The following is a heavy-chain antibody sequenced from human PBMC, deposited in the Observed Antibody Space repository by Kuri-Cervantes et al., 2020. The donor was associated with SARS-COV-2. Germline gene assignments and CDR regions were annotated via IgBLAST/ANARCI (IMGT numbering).Heavy chain of an antibody. CDR2: INHSGST. CDR3: ARWGLGIVVVTANWFDP. J-gene: IGHJ5*02. V-gene: IGHV4-34*01. CDR1: GGSISSYY. Sequence: SETLSLTCTVSGGSISSYYWSWIRQPPGKGLEWIGEINHSGSTNYNPSLKSRVTVSVDTSKNQFSLKLSSVTAADTAVYYCARWGLGIVVVTANWFDPWGQGTLVTVSS. D-gene: IGHD2-21*02.